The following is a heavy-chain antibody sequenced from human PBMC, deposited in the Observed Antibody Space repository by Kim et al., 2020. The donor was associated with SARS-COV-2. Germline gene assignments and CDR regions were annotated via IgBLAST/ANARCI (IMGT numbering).Heavy chain of an antibody. CDR1: GGTFSSYA. Sequence: SVKVSCKASGGTFSSYAISWVRQAPGQGLEWMGGIIPIFGTANYAQKFQGRVTITADESTSTAYMELSSLRSEDTAVYYCGAPLYYYYGMDVWGQGTTVTVSS. V-gene: IGHV1-69*13. CDR2: IIPIFGTA. J-gene: IGHJ6*02. CDR3: GAPLYYYYGMDV.